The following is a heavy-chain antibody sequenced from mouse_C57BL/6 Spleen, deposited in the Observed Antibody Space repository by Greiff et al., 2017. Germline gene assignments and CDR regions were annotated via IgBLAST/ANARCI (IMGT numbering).Heavy chain of an antibody. J-gene: IGHJ2*01. CDR2: IYPGNSDT. CDR3: TSADLSLDYLDD. CDR1: GYTFNSYW. Sequence: EVQLQQSGTVLARPGASVKMSCKASGYTFNSYWMHWVKQRPGQGLEWIGAIYPGNSDTSYNPKFQGKAKLTADTSASTAYMELSSLTNEDSAVDYCTSADLSLDYLDDWGQGTTRTFSS. V-gene: IGHV1-5*01.